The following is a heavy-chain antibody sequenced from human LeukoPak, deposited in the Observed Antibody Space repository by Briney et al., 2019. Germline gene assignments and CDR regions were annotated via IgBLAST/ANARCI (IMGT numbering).Heavy chain of an antibody. D-gene: IGHD4-17*01. CDR3: AKSYGVLNYYFDS. CDR2: IYSGGST. J-gene: IGHJ4*02. Sequence: GGSLRLCCAASGFTVSSNYISWVRQAPGKGLEWVSVIYSGGSTYYADSVKGRFTISRDNSKNTLYLQMNSLRAEDTVVYYCAKSYGVLNYYFDSWGQGTLVTVSS. V-gene: IGHV3-66*01. CDR1: GFTVSSNY.